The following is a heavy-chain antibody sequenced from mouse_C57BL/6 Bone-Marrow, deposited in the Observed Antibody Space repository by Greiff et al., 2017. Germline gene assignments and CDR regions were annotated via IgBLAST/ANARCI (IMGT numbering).Heavy chain of an antibody. D-gene: IGHD1-1*01. V-gene: IGHV1-59*01. J-gene: IGHJ2*01. Sequence: QVQLKQPGAELVRPGTSVKLSCKASGYTFTSYWMHWVKQRPGQGLEWIGVIDPSDSYTNYNQKFKGKATLTVDTSSSTAYMQRSSLTSEDSAVYYCARIDGKGYWGQGTTLTVSS. CDR2: IDPSDSYT. CDR3: ARIDGKGY. CDR1: GYTFTSYW.